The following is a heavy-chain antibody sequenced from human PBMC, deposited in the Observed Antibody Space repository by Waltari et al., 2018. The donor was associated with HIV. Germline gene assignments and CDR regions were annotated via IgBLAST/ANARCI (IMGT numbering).Heavy chain of an antibody. CDR1: GGSFIGYY. V-gene: IGHV4-34*02. CDR3: ARGSWGSGMDV. J-gene: IGHJ6*02. CDR2: INHSGSI. D-gene: IGHD7-27*01. Sequence: QVRLQQRGAGLLKPSETLSLTCAVYGGSFIGYYWSWIRQPPGKGLECIGEINHSGSIKYNPSLKSRVIISVDRYKNQFSLKLTSVTAADTALYYCARGSWGSGMDVWGRGTTVIVSS.